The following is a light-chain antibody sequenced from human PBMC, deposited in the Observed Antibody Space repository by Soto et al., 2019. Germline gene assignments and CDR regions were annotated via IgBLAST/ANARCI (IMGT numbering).Light chain of an antibody. CDR3: RSYRGSNHYV. V-gene: IGLV2-8*01. Sequence: QSVLTQPPSASGSPGQSVTISCTGTSSDVGGYNYVSWYQQHPGKAPKLMIYEVSKRPSGVPDRFSGSKSGNTASLTVSGLQAEDDDDNYCRSYRGSNHYVFGTGPKATVL. J-gene: IGLJ1*01. CDR1: SSDVGGYNY. CDR2: EVS.